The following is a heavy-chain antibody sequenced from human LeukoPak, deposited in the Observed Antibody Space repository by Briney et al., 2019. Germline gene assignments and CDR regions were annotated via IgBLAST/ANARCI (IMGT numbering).Heavy chain of an antibody. V-gene: IGHV3-33*01. CDR1: GFIFSNNG. CDR2: IWYDGSKK. Sequence: PGGSLRLSCAASGFIFSNNGMHWVRQAPGKGLEWVAVIWYDGSKKYYSDSVKGRFTISRDNSKNTLYLQMNDLRAEDTAVYYCARDPGYSSGWDFDHWGQGILVTVPS. J-gene: IGHJ4*02. CDR3: ARDPGYSSGWDFDH. D-gene: IGHD6-19*01.